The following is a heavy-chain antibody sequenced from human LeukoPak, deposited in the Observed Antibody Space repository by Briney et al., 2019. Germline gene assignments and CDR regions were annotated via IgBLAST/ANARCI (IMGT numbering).Heavy chain of an antibody. J-gene: IGHJ3*02. Sequence: GGSLRLSCAASGFAFSNFDMHWVRQSTGGRLEWVAHILVNGDTQYAGSVKGRLTISRENAKSSVYLQMNSLRDGDMAVYHCIRDRFGERTFEIWGQGTMVTVSS. CDR1: GFAFSNFD. V-gene: IGHV3-13*01. CDR2: ILVNGDT. CDR3: IRDRFGERTFEI. D-gene: IGHD3-10*01.